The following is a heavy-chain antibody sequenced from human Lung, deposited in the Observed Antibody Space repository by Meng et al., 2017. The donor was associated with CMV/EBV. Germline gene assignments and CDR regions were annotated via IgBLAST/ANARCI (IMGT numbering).Heavy chain of an antibody. J-gene: IGHJ1*01. Sequence: QVPLPASGPALVKPSETLSLTCAVSGDSTTNHNWWAWVRQPPGKGLEWIGEIPHRGSSAYNPSLKSRVSMSIDKSKNQFSLKLTSVTAADTAVYHCLRRSGGSVWGQGTLVTVSS. D-gene: IGHD3-10*01. CDR2: IPHRGSS. V-gene: IGHV4-4*02. CDR1: GDSTTNHNW. CDR3: LRRSGGSV.